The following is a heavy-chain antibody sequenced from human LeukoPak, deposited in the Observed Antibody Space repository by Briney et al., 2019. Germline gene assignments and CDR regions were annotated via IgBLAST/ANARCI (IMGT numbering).Heavy chain of an antibody. Sequence: SETLPLTCTVSGGPISYYYWSWIRQPPGKRLEWIGYVYYSGSTNYNPSLKSRVTVSVDTSKNQFSLSLSSVTAADTAVYYCARRSPLATGHHFDYWGQGARVTVSS. CDR2: VYYSGST. CDR1: GGPISYYY. D-gene: IGHD6-13*01. V-gene: IGHV4-59*01. CDR3: ARRSPLATGHHFDY. J-gene: IGHJ4*02.